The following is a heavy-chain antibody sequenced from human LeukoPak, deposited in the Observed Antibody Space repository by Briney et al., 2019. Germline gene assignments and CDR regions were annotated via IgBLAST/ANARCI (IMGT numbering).Heavy chain of an antibody. V-gene: IGHV1-24*01. J-gene: IGHJ5*02. D-gene: IGHD2-2*01. Sequence: ALVKVSCKVSGYTLTELSMHWVRQAPGKGLEWMGGFDPEDGETIYAQKFQGRVTMTEDTSTDTAYMELSSLRSEDTAVYYCATVRDIVVVPVANWFDPWGQGTLVTVSS. CDR3: ATVRDIVVVPVANWFDP. CDR1: GYTLTELS. CDR2: FDPEDGET.